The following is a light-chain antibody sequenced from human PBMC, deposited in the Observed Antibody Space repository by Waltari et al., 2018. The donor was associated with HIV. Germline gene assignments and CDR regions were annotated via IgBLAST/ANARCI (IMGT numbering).Light chain of an antibody. Sequence: EIVMTQSPDTLSVSPGDRATLSCRASQSVGGNLAWYQVRPGQTPSPLIYGATSRTTGFPARFSGSGSGTEFTLTISGVQSEDVAIYYCQQYNELPQTFGQGTRV. CDR1: QSVGGN. CDR2: GAT. CDR3: QQYNELPQT. J-gene: IGKJ1*01. V-gene: IGKV3-15*01.